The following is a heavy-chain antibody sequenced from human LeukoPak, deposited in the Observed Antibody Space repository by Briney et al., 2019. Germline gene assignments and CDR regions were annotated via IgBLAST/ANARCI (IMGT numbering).Heavy chain of an antibody. CDR2: ISGSGGST. CDR1: GFTFSSYA. CDR3: ARHGSAQDAFDI. V-gene: IGHV3-23*01. D-gene: IGHD2-2*03. J-gene: IGHJ3*02. Sequence: GGSLRLSCAASGFTFSSYAMSWVRQAPGKGLEWVSAISGSGGSTYYADSVKGRFTISRDNAKNSLYLQMNSLRAEDTAVYYCARHGSAQDAFDIWGQGTMVTVSS.